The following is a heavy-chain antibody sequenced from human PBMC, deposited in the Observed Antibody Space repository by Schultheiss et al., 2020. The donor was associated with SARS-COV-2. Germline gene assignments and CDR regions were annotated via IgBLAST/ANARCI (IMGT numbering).Heavy chain of an antibody. CDR3: ASITGTTGY. CDR2: ISGGADRT. J-gene: IGHJ4*02. D-gene: IGHD1-7*01. CDR1: GFTFSSYW. Sequence: GGSLRLSCAASGFTFSSYWMHWVRQAPGKGLEWVSTISGGADRTFYADSVKGRFTISRDNAKNSLYLQMNSLRAEDTAVYYCASITGTTGYWGQGTLVTVSS. V-gene: IGHV3-74*01.